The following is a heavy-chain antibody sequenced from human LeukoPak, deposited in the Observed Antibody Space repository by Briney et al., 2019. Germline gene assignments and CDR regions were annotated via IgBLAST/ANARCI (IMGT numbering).Heavy chain of an antibody. CDR3: GRGFSIVPAGIPDY. J-gene: IGHJ4*02. Sequence: PGGSLRLSCAASGFTFSSYSMNWVRQAPGKGLEWVSSISGSSYYIYYADSVKSRFTISRDNAKNTLYLQMNSLRAEDTAVYYCGRGFSIVPAGIPDYWGLGTLVTVSS. CDR2: ISGSSYYI. CDR1: GFTFSSYS. D-gene: IGHD2-2*02. V-gene: IGHV3-21*01.